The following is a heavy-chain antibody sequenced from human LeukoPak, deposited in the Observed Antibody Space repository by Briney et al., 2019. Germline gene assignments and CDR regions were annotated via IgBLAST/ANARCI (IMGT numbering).Heavy chain of an antibody. CDR2: VNLQGST. J-gene: IGHJ4*02. Sequence: SETLSLTCGVSGGSISNTNWWTWVRQPPGKGLEWIGEVNLQGSTNYNPSLKSRVTISIDTSKNQVSLKLSSVTAADTAVYYCARLWDSSSSLDYWGQGTLVTVSS. D-gene: IGHD6-6*01. CDR1: GGSISNTNW. CDR3: ARLWDSSSSLDY. V-gene: IGHV4-4*02.